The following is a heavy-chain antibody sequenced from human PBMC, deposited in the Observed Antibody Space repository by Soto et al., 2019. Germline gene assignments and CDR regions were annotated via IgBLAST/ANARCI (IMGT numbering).Heavy chain of an antibody. CDR1: GFTFSNAW. V-gene: IGHV3-15*07. J-gene: IGHJ6*02. Sequence: PGGSLRLSCAASGFTFSNAWMNWVRQAPGKGLEWVGRIKSKTDGGTTDYAAPVKGRFTISRDDSKNTLYLQMNSLKTEDTAVYYCTTGGYSEGYHSYYSYGMDVWGQGTTVTVAS. CDR2: IKSKTDGGTT. CDR3: TTGGYSEGYHSYYSYGMDV. D-gene: IGHD5-18*01.